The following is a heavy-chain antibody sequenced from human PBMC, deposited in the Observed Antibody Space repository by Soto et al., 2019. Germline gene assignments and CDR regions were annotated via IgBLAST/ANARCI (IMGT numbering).Heavy chain of an antibody. CDR1: GYSFTNYW. D-gene: IGHD2-2*01. J-gene: IGHJ4*02. Sequence: GESLKISCKGSGYSFTNYWIGWVRQMPGKGLEWMGLIYPGDSDTRYNPSFEGQVTTSADKSISTAYLQWSGLKASDTAMYYCARRKASSTTSLSFRAGFDYWGQGTLVTVSS. V-gene: IGHV5-51*01. CDR3: ARRKASSTTSLSFRAGFDY. CDR2: IYPGDSDT.